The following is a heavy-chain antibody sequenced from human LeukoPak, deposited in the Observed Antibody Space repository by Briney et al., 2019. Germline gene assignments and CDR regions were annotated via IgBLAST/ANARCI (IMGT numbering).Heavy chain of an antibody. J-gene: IGHJ4*02. Sequence: GGSLRLSCAASGFTFSSYGMHWVLQAPGKGLEWVAFIRYDGSNKYYADSVKGRFTISRDNSKNTLYLQMNSLRAEDTAVYYCAKEEQWLVGEWGQGTLVTVSS. CDR1: GFTFSSYG. V-gene: IGHV3-30*02. CDR2: IRYDGSNK. D-gene: IGHD6-19*01. CDR3: AKEEQWLVGE.